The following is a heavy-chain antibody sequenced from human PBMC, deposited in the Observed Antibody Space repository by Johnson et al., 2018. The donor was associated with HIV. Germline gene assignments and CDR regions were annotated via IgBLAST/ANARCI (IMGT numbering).Heavy chain of an antibody. CDR2: INSDGSST. J-gene: IGHJ3*02. Sequence: VQLVESGGGLVQPGGSLRLSCAASGFTFSDHYMDWVRQAPGKGLVWVSRINSDGSSTSYADSVKGRFTISRDNAKNTLYLQMNSLRAEDTAVYYCASLGFDAFDIWGQGTMVTVSS. CDR1: GFTFSDHY. V-gene: IGHV3-74*02. CDR3: ASLGFDAFDI.